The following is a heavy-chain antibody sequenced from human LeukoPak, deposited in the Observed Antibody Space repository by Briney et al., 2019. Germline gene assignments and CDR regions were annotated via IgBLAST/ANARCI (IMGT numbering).Heavy chain of an antibody. Sequence: GGSLRLSCAASGFTFSSYGMSWVRQAPGKGLEWVSAISGSGGSTYYADSVKGRFTIPRDNSKNTLYLQMNSLRAEDTAVYYCAKVYSSGWHPEYYFDYWGQGTLVTVSS. CDR3: AKVYSSGWHPEYYFDY. D-gene: IGHD6-19*01. V-gene: IGHV3-23*01. J-gene: IGHJ4*02. CDR2: ISGSGGST. CDR1: GFTFSSYG.